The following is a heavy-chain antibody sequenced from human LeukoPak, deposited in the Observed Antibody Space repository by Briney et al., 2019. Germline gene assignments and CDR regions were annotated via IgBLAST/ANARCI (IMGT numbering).Heavy chain of an antibody. J-gene: IGHJ6*02. V-gene: IGHV3-21*01. CDR3: ARFDIVVVPAAMPDYYYYYGMDV. Sequence: PGRSLRLSCAASGFTFSSYSMNWVRQAPGKGLEWVSSISSSSSYIYYADSVKGRFTISRDNAKNSLYLQMNSLRAEDTAVYYCARFDIVVVPAAMPDYYYYYGMDVWGQGTTVTVSS. CDR1: GFTFSSYS. D-gene: IGHD2-2*01. CDR2: ISSSSSYI.